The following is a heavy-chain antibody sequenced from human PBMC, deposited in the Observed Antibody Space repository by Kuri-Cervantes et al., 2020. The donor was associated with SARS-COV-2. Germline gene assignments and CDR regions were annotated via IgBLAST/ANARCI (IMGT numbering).Heavy chain of an antibody. J-gene: IGHJ4*02. CDR1: GGSFSGYY. CDR3: ARGRGYCSGGSCSEF. D-gene: IGHD2-15*01. Sequence: SQTLSLTCAVYGGSFSGYYWSWIRQPPGKGLEWIGEINHSGSTNYNPSLKSRVTISVDTSKNQFSLKLSSVTTADTAVYYCARGRGYCSGGSCSEFWGQGTLVTVSS. V-gene: IGHV4-34*01. CDR2: INHSGST.